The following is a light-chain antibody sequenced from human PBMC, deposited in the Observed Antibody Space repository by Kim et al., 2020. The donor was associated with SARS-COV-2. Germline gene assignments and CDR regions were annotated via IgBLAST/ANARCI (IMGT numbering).Light chain of an antibody. V-gene: IGKV1-33*01. CDR2: DAS. CDR3: QQYRYLPIT. Sequence: ASVGDRVTFPCQASQDITNYLNWYQLKPGKAPNLLIYDASDLKTGVPSRFSGTGSGINFTFTISSLQPDDIATYYCQQYRYLPITFGQGTRLVIK. J-gene: IGKJ5*01. CDR1: QDITNY.